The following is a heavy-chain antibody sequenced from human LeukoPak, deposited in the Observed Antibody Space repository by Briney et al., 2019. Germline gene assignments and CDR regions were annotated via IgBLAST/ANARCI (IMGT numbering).Heavy chain of an antibody. CDR2: ISSSSSYI. J-gene: IGHJ4*02. Sequence: GGSLRFSCAASGFTFSSYSMNWVRQAPGKGLEWVSSISSSSSYIYYADSVKGRFTISRDNAKNSLYLQMNSLRAEDTAVYYCARGGSGSYYIDYWGQGTLVTVSS. V-gene: IGHV3-21*01. CDR3: ARGGSGSYYIDY. D-gene: IGHD3-10*01. CDR1: GFTFSSYS.